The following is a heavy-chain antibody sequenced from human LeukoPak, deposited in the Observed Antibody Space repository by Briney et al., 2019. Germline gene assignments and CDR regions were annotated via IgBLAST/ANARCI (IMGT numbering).Heavy chain of an antibody. D-gene: IGHD2-2*01. CDR3: AKCGDIVVVPAAPGVDY. J-gene: IGHJ4*02. CDR2: ISGSGGST. CDR1: GFTFSSYA. V-gene: IGHV3-23*01. Sequence: WGSLRLSCAASGFTFSSYAMHWVRQAPGKGLEWVSAISGSGGSTYYADSVKGRFTISRDNSKNTLYLQMNSLRAEDTAVYYCAKCGDIVVVPAAPGVDYWGQGTLVTVSS.